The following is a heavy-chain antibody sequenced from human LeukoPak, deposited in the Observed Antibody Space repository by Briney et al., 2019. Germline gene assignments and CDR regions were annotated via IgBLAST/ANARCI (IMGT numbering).Heavy chain of an antibody. D-gene: IGHD3-22*01. CDR2: IGATDGSK. Sequence: GGSLRLSCAASGFTFSAYSMNWVRQAPGKGLEWVSYIGATDGSKYYADSVKGRFSISRDNAKNSLYLQMNSLRAEDTAVYYCARDGLYYYDSSGYAYWGQGTLVTVSS. CDR3: ARDGLYYYDSSGYAY. V-gene: IGHV3-48*01. J-gene: IGHJ4*02. CDR1: GFTFSAYS.